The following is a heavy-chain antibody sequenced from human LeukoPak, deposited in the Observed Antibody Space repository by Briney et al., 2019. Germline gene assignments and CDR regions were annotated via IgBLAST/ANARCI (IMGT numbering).Heavy chain of an antibody. V-gene: IGHV4-34*01. J-gene: IGHJ5*02. CDR3: ARYRGVYYDSPGRLSRQRNWFDP. Sequence: SETLSLTCAVYGGSFSGYYWSWTRQPPGKGLEWIGEISHSGSTNYNPSLKSRVTISVDTSKNQFSLKLSSVTAADTAVYYCARYRGVYYDSPGRLSRQRNWFDPWGQGTLVTASS. CDR2: ISHSGST. D-gene: IGHD3-3*01. CDR1: GGSFSGYY.